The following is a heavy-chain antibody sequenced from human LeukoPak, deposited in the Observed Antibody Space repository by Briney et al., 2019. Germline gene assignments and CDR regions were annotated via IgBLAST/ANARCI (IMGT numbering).Heavy chain of an antibody. CDR3: ARKGFGNLDSWFDP. D-gene: IGHD3-10*01. Sequence: SETLSLTCTVSGYSISSGYYRGWIRQAPGKGLEYIGSTHHSGTTYYNPSLKRRVTVSLDTSENQLSLKLSSVTAADTAVYYCARKGFGNLDSWFDPWGQGTLVTVSS. CDR1: GYSISSGYY. CDR2: THHSGTT. V-gene: IGHV4-38-2*02. J-gene: IGHJ5*02.